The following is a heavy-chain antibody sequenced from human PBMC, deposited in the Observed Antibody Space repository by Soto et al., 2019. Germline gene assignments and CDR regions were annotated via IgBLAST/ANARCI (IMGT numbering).Heavy chain of an antibody. Sequence: GGSLRLSCAASGFTFSSSAMHWVRQAPGKGLEWVAVISYDGSNKYYADSVKGRFTISRDNSKNTLYLQMNSLRAEDTAVYYCASTSIAAAVEYFQHWGQGTLVTVSS. V-gene: IGHV3-30*04. CDR3: ASTSIAAAVEYFQH. CDR1: GFTFSSSA. J-gene: IGHJ1*01. CDR2: ISYDGSNK. D-gene: IGHD6-13*01.